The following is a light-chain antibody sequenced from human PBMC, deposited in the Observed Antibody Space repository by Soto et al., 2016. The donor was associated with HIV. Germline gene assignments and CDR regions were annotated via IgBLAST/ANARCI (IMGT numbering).Light chain of an antibody. V-gene: IGKV1-9*01. CDR2: TAS. CDR1: QDIYNY. J-gene: IGKJ4*01. CDR3: EQLNSYPLT. Sequence: DIQLTQSPSSLSGSIGDRVSITCRASQDIYNYLAWYQQKPGKAPNLLIYTASTLQSGVPSRFSGSGSGTEFTLTISSLQPEDFATYYCEQLNSYPLTFGGGTKVEIK.